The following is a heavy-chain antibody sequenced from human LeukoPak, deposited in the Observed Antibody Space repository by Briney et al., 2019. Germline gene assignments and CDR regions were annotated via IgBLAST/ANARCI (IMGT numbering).Heavy chain of an antibody. J-gene: IGHJ4*02. CDR1: GGAFSSYG. V-gene: IGHV1-69*04. CDR3: VVDSSGYMIDY. Sequence: SVKVSRKSSGGAFSSYGFCWVRQAPGPGLEWMGRIIPILGIANHAQKFQGRVTITADKSTSTAYMELSSLRSEDTAVYYCVVDSSGYMIDYWGQGTLVTVSS. D-gene: IGHD3-22*01. CDR2: IIPILGIA.